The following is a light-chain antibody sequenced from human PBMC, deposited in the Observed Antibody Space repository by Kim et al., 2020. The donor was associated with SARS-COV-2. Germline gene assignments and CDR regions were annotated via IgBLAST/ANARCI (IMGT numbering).Light chain of an antibody. V-gene: IGKV2-28*01. Sequence: DIVMTQSPLSLPVTPGEPASISCSSSQSLLYSNRYNYLDWYLQKPGQSPQLLIFLGSNRASGVPDRFSGSGSGTDFTLKISRVEAEDVGVYYCMQALQTPYTFGQGTKLEI. J-gene: IGKJ2*01. CDR1: QSLLYSNRYNY. CDR2: LGS. CDR3: MQALQTPYT.